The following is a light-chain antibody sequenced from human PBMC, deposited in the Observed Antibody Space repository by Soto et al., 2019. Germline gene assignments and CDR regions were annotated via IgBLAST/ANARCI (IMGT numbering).Light chain of an antibody. Sequence: QSALTQPPSVSGSPGQSITISCTGTSSDVGGYNYVSWYQHHPGKAPKLMICDVSNRPSGVSNRFSGSKSGNTASLTISGLQAEDEADYYCSSYISGSTPWVFGTGTKVTVL. CDR3: SSYISGSTPWV. J-gene: IGLJ1*01. CDR1: SSDVGGYNY. V-gene: IGLV2-14*03. CDR2: DVS.